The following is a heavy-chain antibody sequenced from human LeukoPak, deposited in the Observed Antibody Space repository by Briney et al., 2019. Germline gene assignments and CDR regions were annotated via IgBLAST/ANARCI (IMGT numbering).Heavy chain of an antibody. CDR3: ARVGYTSSWFGGWFDP. Sequence: PSETLSLTCTVSGGSIGSSSYYWGWIRQPPGKGLEWIGSIFYTGSTYYNPSLRSRVTISVDTSKNQFSLKLTSVTAADTAVYFCARVGYTSSWFGGWFDPWGQGALVTVSS. D-gene: IGHD6-13*01. CDR1: GGSIGSSSYY. V-gene: IGHV4-39*07. J-gene: IGHJ5*02. CDR2: IFYTGST.